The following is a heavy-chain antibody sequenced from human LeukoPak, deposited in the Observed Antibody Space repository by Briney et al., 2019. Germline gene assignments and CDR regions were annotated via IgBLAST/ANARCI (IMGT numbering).Heavy chain of an antibody. CDR3: ARLTRKTSVVPPDFDF. J-gene: IGHJ4*02. Sequence: PSETLSLTCSVSGGSISGYYWSWIRQPPGKGLEWIAYIHYSGTTNYNASLKSRVIISLDTSKNQFSLNLRSVTAADTAVYYCARLTRKTSVVPPDFDFWGQGILVTVSS. V-gene: IGHV4-59*01. CDR1: GGSISGYY. D-gene: IGHD4-23*01. CDR2: IHYSGTT.